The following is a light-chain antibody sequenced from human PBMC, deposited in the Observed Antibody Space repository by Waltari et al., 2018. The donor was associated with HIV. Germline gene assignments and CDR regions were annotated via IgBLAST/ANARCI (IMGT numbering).Light chain of an antibody. V-gene: IGLV1-47*01. J-gene: IGLJ3*02. Sequence: QSVLTQPPSASGTPGQRVTISCSGSSSNIGRSYIYWYQQLPGTAPKLLIYGRNQRPSGVPDRFSGSKSGTSASLAISGLRSEDEADYYCAAWDDSLSGRVFGGGTKLTVL. CDR2: GRN. CDR3: AAWDDSLSGRV. CDR1: SSNIGRSY.